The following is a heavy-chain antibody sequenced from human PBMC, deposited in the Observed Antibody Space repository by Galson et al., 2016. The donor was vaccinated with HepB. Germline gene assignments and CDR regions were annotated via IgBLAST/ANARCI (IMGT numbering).Heavy chain of an antibody. CDR2: ISFDGSNR. J-gene: IGHJ4*02. CDR3: ARGEIGTTLD. V-gene: IGHV3-30-3*01. D-gene: IGHD4-23*01. CDR1: GFTFYTLT. Sequence: SLRLSCAASGFTFYTLTMHWVRQSPGKGPECVAAISFDGSNRHYADSVRGRFTISRDNPRNTLYLQMDSLTTGDTAVYYCARGEIGTTLDWGQGALVTVSS.